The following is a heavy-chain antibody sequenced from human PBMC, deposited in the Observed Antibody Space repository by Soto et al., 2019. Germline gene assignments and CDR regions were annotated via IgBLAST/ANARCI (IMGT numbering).Heavy chain of an antibody. Sequence: GGSLRLSCAASGFTFSIYGMNWVRQAPHKGLEWVAHIGSGSGITYYYADSVKDRFTISRDNAKNSLYLQMDSLRAEDTAVYYCARDVDGSNDFDHWGQGTLVTVSS. D-gene: IGHD1-1*01. J-gene: IGHJ4*02. V-gene: IGHV3-48*01. CDR2: IGSGSGIT. CDR1: GFTFSIYG. CDR3: ARDVDGSNDFDH.